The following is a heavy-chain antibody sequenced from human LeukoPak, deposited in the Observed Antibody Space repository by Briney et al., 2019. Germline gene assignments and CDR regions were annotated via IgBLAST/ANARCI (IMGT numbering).Heavy chain of an antibody. V-gene: IGHV3-30*18. Sequence: GGSLRLSCAASGFTLSNYYMSWVRQAPGKGREWVANIKKVGRKKYYGDSVKGRFTISRDNSKNTLYLQMNSLRAEDTAVYYCAKAARPERRGFCSGSSWHIPPWYYSSMDVWGKGTSVTVS. CDR2: IKKVGRKK. J-gene: IGHJ6*03. CDR3: AKAARPERRGFCSGSSWHIPPWYYSSMDV. CDR1: GFTLSNYY. D-gene: IGHD2-15*01.